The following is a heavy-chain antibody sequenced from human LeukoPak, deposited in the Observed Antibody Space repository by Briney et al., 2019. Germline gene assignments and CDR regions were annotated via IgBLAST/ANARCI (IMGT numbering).Heavy chain of an antibody. CDR2: IKQDGSEK. CDR3: ARVQGSSGPGIFEY. CDR1: GFTFSNYW. J-gene: IGHJ4*02. Sequence: PGGSLRLSCAASGFTFSNYWMSWVRQAPGKGLEWVANIKQDGSEKFHVDSVKGRLTISRDNAKNSLYLQMNSLRVEDTAVYYCARVQGSSGPGIFEYWGQGTLVTVSS. V-gene: IGHV3-7*01. D-gene: IGHD6-19*01.